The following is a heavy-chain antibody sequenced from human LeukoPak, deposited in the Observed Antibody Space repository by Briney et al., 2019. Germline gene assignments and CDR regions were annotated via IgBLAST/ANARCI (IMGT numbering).Heavy chain of an antibody. V-gene: IGHV3-15*01. CDR2: IKSKTDGGTT. Sequence: GGSLRLSCAASGFTFSNAWMSWVRQAPGKGLEWVGRIKSKTDGGTTDYAAPVKGRFTISRDDSKNTLYLQMNSLKTEGTAVYYCARENYYGGNSDHAFDIWGQGTMVTVSS. CDR3: ARENYYGGNSDHAFDI. J-gene: IGHJ3*02. D-gene: IGHD4-23*01. CDR1: GFTFSNAW.